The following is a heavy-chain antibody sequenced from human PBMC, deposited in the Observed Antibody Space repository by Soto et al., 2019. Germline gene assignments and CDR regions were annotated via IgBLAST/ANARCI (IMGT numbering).Heavy chain of an antibody. D-gene: IGHD5-18*01. V-gene: IGHV3-20*04. CDR1: GFTFGDYG. CDR2: INWNGGST. CDR3: ARTRGEDTAMVIDY. Sequence: GGSLRLSCAASGFTFGDYGMSWVRQTPGKGLEWVSGINWNGGSTGYADSVKGRFTISRDNAKNSLYLQMNSLRAEDTALYYCARTRGEDTAMVIDYWGQGTLVTVSS. J-gene: IGHJ4*02.